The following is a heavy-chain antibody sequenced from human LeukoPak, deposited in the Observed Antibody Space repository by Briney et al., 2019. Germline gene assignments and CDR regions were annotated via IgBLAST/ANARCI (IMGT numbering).Heavy chain of an antibody. Sequence: GGSLRLSCAASGFTFSSYWMHWVRQAPGKGLVWVSRVNTDGSDTSYADSVKGRFTISRDNAKNTLYLQMNSLRAEDTAVYYCARDRYPAAREFDYWGQGTLVTVSS. J-gene: IGHJ4*02. D-gene: IGHD2-2*01. CDR3: ARDRYPAAREFDY. V-gene: IGHV3-74*01. CDR1: GFTFSSYW. CDR2: VNTDGSDT.